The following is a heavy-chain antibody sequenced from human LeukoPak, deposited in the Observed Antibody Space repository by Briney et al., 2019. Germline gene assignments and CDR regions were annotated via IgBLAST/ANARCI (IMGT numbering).Heavy chain of an antibody. Sequence: PSETLSLTCAVYGGSFSGYYWSWIRQPPGKGLEWIGEINHSGSTNYNPSLKSRVTISVDTSKNQFSLKLSSVTAADTAVYYCARQLQGSSWYLLRYYFDYWGQGTLVTVSS. J-gene: IGHJ4*02. CDR2: INHSGST. CDR1: GGSFSGYY. D-gene: IGHD6-13*01. CDR3: ARQLQGSSWYLLRYYFDY. V-gene: IGHV4-34*01.